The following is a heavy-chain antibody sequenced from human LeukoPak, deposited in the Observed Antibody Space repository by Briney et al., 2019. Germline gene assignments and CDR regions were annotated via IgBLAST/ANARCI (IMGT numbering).Heavy chain of an antibody. V-gene: IGHV1-2*02. J-gene: IGHJ4*02. D-gene: IGHD1-26*01. CDR2: INPNSGGT. CDR3: AKDPHSGSYPRGSDY. Sequence: ASVKVSCKASGYTFTGYYMHWVRQAPGQGLEWMGWINPNSGGTNYAQKFQGRVTMTRDTSISTAYMELSRLRSEDTAVYYCAKDPHSGSYPRGSDYWGQGTLVAVSS. CDR1: GYTFTGYY.